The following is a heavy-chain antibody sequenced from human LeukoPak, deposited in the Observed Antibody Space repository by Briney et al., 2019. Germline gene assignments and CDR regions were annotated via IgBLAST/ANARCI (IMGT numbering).Heavy chain of an antibody. Sequence: PGGSLRLSCAASGFTVSSNYMSWVRQAPGKGLEWVSLIYSGGRTYYADSVKGRFTISRDNSKNTLYLQMNSLRAEDTAVYYCARVRYNRSFDYWGQGTLVIVSS. CDR1: GFTVSSNY. V-gene: IGHV3-53*01. CDR3: ARVRYNRSFDY. D-gene: IGHD5-24*01. J-gene: IGHJ4*02. CDR2: IYSGGRT.